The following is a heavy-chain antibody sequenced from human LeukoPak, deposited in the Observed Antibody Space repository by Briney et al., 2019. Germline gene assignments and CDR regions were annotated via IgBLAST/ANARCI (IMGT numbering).Heavy chain of an antibody. D-gene: IGHD3-10*01. CDR2: INWNGGST. CDR3: ARVKLLYGSGIGDAFDI. CDR1: GFTFDDYG. Sequence: PGGSLRLSCAASGFTFDDYGMSWVRQAPGKGLEWVSGINWNGGSTGYEDSVKGRFTISRDNAKNSLYLQMNSLRAEDTALYYCARVKLLYGSGIGDAFDIWGQGTMVTVFS. J-gene: IGHJ3*02. V-gene: IGHV3-20*04.